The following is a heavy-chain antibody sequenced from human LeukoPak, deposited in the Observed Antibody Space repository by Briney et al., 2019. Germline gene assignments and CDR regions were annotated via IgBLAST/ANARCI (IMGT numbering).Heavy chain of an antibody. CDR2: ISWNSGSM. V-gene: IGHV3-9*01. Sequence: GGSLRLSCVASGFTFDDYAMHWVRQAPGKGLEWVPGISWNSGSMGYADSVKGRFTISRDNAKNSLYLQMNSLRAEDTALYNCAKDMGYSGNYRTPDYWGQGTLVTVSS. CDR3: AKDMGYSGNYRTPDY. CDR1: GFTFDDYA. J-gene: IGHJ4*02. D-gene: IGHD1-26*01.